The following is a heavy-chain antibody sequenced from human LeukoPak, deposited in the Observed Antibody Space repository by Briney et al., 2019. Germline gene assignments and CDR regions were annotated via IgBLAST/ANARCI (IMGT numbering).Heavy chain of an antibody. V-gene: IGHV1-18*01. CDR3: ARDRGGYCSSTSCYPGHSITDNNCFDA. D-gene: IGHD2-2*01. CDR1: GYTFTCYR. Sequence: GGSVTVSFMASGYTFTCYRIRWVRQAPGQGLAWMGLISACYGNTNFVEKSEGKITMRTDASTSTAHQEQSRLRADDTAVYYCARDRGGYCSSTSCYPGHSITDNNCFDAWGQGTLGTL. CDR2: ISACYGNT. J-gene: IGHJ5*02.